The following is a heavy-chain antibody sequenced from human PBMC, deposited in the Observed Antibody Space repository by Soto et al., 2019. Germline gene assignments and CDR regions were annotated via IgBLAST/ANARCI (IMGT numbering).Heavy chain of an antibody. V-gene: IGHV4-34*01. Sequence: PSETLSLTCAVFGGSLSDYYWSWIRQPPGKGLEWIGEINASGSTNYNPSLKSRVTISVDTSKNQFSLKLTSVIAADTAVYFCARAGFSGPYDAFDIWGQGTMVTVSS. CDR3: ARAGFSGPYDAFDI. J-gene: IGHJ3*02. CDR1: GGSLSDYY. D-gene: IGHD1-26*01. CDR2: INASGST.